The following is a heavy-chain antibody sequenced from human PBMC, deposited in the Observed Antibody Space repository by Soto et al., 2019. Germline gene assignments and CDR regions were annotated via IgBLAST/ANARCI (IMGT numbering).Heavy chain of an antibody. V-gene: IGHV3-73*01. J-gene: IGHJ4*02. D-gene: IGHD6-13*01. CDR2: IRSKANSYAT. CDR3: TADAPGIAXRY. Sequence: GGSLRLSCAASGFTFSGSAMHWVRQASGKGLEWVGRIRSKANSYATAYAASVKGRFTISRDDSKNTAYLQMNSLKTEDTAVYYCTADAPGIAXRYWGQGTLVTVSS. CDR1: GFTFSGSA.